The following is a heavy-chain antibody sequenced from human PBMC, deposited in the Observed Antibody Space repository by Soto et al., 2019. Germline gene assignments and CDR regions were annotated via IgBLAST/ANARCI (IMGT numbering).Heavy chain of an antibody. Sequence: PGGSLRLSCAASGFTFSSYAMSWVRQAPGKGLDWVANIKQDGSEKYYLDSLKGRFTISRDNAKNSVYLLMNSLRAEDTAVYYCARGKDGRRAGTYYFDMDVWGKGTTVTVSS. V-gene: IGHV3-7*01. CDR3: ARGKDGRRAGTYYFDMDV. D-gene: IGHD1-1*01. J-gene: IGHJ6*03. CDR2: IKQDGSEK. CDR1: GFTFSSYA.